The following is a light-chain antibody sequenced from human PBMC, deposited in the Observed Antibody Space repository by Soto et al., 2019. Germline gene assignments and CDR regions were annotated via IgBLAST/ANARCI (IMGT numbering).Light chain of an antibody. V-gene: IGLV1-47*02. J-gene: IGLJ1*01. CDR2: LGD. Sequence: QSVLTQPPSASSTPGQTVTISCSGSTSNIGTFYVYWYQHLPGTAPKLLIYLGDQRASGVSDRFSGSKSGTSASLAINGLRSDDEADYYCAAWDDNLNADVFGSGTKVIVL. CDR1: TSNIGTFY. CDR3: AAWDDNLNADV.